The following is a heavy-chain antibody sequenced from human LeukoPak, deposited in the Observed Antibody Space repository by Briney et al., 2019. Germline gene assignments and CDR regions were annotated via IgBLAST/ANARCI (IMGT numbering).Heavy chain of an antibody. D-gene: IGHD1-26*01. J-gene: IGHJ4*02. CDR2: FDPEDGET. V-gene: IGHV1-24*01. CDR3: ATLLGETYFFDF. Sequence: RASVRVSCKVSGTYILNELSMHWVRQAPGKGLEWMGGFDPEDGETIYAQSFKGRVTVTEDTSTDTVYMDLSSLRSEDTAVYYCATLLGETYFFDFWGQGTLVTVSS. CDR1: GTYILNELS.